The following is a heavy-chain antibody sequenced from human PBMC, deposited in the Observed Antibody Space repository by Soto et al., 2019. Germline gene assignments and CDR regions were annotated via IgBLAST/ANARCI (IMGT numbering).Heavy chain of an antibody. Sequence: ASVKVSCKASGYTFTSYAMHWVRQAPGQRLEWMGWINAGNGNTKYSQKFQGRVTITRDTSASTAYMELSSLRSEDTAVYYCARDRLLGYCSGGSCYSGVGYGMDVWGQGTTVTLSS. CDR1: GYTFTSYA. CDR2: INAGNGNT. CDR3: ARDRLLGYCSGGSCYSGVGYGMDV. D-gene: IGHD2-15*01. J-gene: IGHJ6*02. V-gene: IGHV1-3*01.